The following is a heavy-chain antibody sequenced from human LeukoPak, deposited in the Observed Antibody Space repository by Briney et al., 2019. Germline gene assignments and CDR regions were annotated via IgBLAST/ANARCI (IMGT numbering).Heavy chain of an antibody. Sequence: SETLSLTCTVPGGSISSSSYYWGWIRQPPGTGLEWIGSIYYSGSTYYNPSLKSRVTISVDTSKNQFSLKLSSVTAADTAVYYCARSEREYSSGWYHPRWFDPWGQGTLVTVSS. CDR2: IYYSGST. D-gene: IGHD6-19*01. CDR1: GGSISSSSYY. CDR3: ARSEREYSSGWYHPRWFDP. J-gene: IGHJ5*02. V-gene: IGHV4-39*01.